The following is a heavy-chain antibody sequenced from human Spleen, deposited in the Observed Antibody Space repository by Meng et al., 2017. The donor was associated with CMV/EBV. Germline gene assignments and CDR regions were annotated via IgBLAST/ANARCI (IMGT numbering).Heavy chain of an antibody. CDR3: ARTQVPAHTGSYRYYYCYAMDV. J-gene: IGHJ6*02. CDR1: GYTFTGYY. D-gene: IGHD1-26*01. V-gene: IGHV1-2*02. CDR2: ISPNSGGT. Sequence: ASVKVSCKASGYTFTGYYIHWVRQAPGQGPEWMGWISPNSGGTNYVQNFQDRVTMTRDTPIDTAYMELNRLRSEDPAVYYCARTQVPAHTGSYRYYYCYAMDVWGQGTTVTVSS.